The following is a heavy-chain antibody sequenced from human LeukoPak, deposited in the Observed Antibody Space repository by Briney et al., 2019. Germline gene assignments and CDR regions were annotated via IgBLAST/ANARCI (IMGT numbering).Heavy chain of an antibody. CDR2: IYYSGSN. J-gene: IGHJ4*02. D-gene: IGHD1-26*01. CDR1: GGSISSSGYY. V-gene: IGHV4-39*07. Sequence: SETLSLTCTVSGGSISSSGYYWGWIRQPPGKGLEWIGTIYYSGSNYYNPSLRSRVTISVDTSKNQFSLKLSSVTAADTAVYYCARLWWEGRDYFDYWGQGTLVTVSS. CDR3: ARLWWEGRDYFDY.